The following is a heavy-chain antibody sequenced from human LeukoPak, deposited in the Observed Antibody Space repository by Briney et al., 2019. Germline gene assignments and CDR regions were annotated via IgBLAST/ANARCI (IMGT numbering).Heavy chain of an antibody. D-gene: IGHD1-14*01. CDR3: ARQTNGNSPAYHMDV. V-gene: IGHV5-51*01. CDR2: IYPGDSET. J-gene: IGHJ6*03. Sequence: GESLKISCWGSGYSFSTYWIGWVRQMPGKGLEWVGIIYPGDSETRYSPSFQGQVSISADKSISTAYLQWSSLKASDTAMYYCARQTNGNSPAYHMDVWGKRTTVTLSS. CDR1: GYSFSTYW.